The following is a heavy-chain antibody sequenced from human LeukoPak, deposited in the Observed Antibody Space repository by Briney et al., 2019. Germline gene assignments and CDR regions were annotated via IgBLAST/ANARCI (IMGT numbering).Heavy chain of an antibody. D-gene: IGHD3-16*01. CDR3: ARVITFGGGTVYYFDY. J-gene: IGHJ4*02. CDR1: GFTFSDYY. V-gene: IGHV3-11*01. CDR2: ISSSGSTI. Sequence: GGSLRLSCAASGFTFSDYYMSWIRQAPGKGLEWVSYISSSGSTIYYAASVKGRFTISRDNAKNSLYLQMNSLRAEDTAVYYCARVITFGGGTVYYFDYWGQGTLVTVSS.